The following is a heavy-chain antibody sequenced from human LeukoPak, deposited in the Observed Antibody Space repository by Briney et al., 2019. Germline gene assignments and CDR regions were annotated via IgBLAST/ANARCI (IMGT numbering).Heavy chain of an antibody. J-gene: IGHJ4*02. Sequence: GGSLRLSCAASGFTFSSYAMHWVRQAPGKGLEYVSAISSNGGSTYYANSVKGRFTISRDNSKNTLYLQMGSLRAEDMAVYYCARDYYDSSGYYSGFDYWGQGTLVTVSS. D-gene: IGHD3-22*01. CDR3: ARDYYDSSGYYSGFDY. CDR2: ISSNGGST. CDR1: GFTFSSYA. V-gene: IGHV3-64*01.